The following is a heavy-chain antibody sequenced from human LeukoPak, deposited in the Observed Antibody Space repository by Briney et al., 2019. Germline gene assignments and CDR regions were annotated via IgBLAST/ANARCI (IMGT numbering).Heavy chain of an antibody. D-gene: IGHD3-22*01. CDR1: GDTFTSYY. Sequence: ASVKVSCKASGDTFTSYYMHWVRQAPGQGLEWMGIINPSGDSTSSAQTFQGRVTMTRDMSTSTVYMALSGLRTEDTAVYYCARGRHSYESSDYYYEGDAFDIWGQGTMVTVSS. CDR3: ARGRHSYESSDYYYEGDAFDI. CDR2: INPSGDST. J-gene: IGHJ3*02. V-gene: IGHV1-46*01.